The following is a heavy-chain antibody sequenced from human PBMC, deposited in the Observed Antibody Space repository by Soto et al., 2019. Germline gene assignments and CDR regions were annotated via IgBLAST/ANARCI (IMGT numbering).Heavy chain of an antibody. Sequence: SETLSLTCAVYGGSFSGYYWSWIRQPPGKGLEWIGEINHSGSTNYNPSLKSRVTISVDTSKNQFSLKLSSVTAADTAVYYCAREDYYDSSGYYPLDYWGQGTLVTVSS. J-gene: IGHJ4*02. V-gene: IGHV4-34*01. CDR3: AREDYYDSSGYYPLDY. CDR1: GGSFSGYY. CDR2: INHSGST. D-gene: IGHD3-22*01.